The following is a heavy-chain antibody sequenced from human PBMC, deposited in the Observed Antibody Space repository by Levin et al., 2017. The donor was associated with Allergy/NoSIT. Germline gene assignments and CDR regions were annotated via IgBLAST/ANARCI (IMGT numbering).Heavy chain of an antibody. V-gene: IGHV3-69-1*01. CDR2: ISSSGTT. CDR3: TKGLETDSWYATGS. CDR1: GFMFSNYA. D-gene: IGHD2-2*01. Sequence: GGSLRLSCVGSGFMFSNYAMNWVRQAPGKGLEWVSYISSSGTTYYADSVKGRFTISRDNVENSLYLQMNSLRLEDTAVYYCTKGLETDSWYATGSWGQGALVTVSS. J-gene: IGHJ5*02.